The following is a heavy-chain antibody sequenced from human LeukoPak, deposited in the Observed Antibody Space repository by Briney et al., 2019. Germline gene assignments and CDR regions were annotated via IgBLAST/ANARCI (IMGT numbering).Heavy chain of an antibody. CDR3: ARGCRVQKYSSGWYGGDY. J-gene: IGHJ4*02. V-gene: IGHV4-34*01. CDR2: INHSGST. CDR1: GGSLSSGGYY. Sequence: SETLSLTCTVSGGSLSSGGYYWSWIRQPPGKGLEWIGEINHSGSTNYNPSLKSRVTISVDTSKNQFSLKLSSVTAADTAVYYCARGCRVQKYSSGWYGGDYWGQGTLVTVSS. D-gene: IGHD6-19*01.